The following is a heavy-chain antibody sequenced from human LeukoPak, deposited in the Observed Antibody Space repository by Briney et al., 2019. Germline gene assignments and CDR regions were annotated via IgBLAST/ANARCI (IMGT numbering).Heavy chain of an antibody. J-gene: IGHJ4*02. V-gene: IGHV4-59*01. Sequence: PSETLSLTCTVSGGSISSYYWSWIRQPPGKGLEWIGYIYYSGSTNYNPSLKSRVTISVDTSKNQFSLKLSSVTAADTAVYYCARGRDSYIFDYWGQGTLVTVSS. CDR3: ARGRDSYIFDY. CDR1: GGSISSYY. CDR2: IYYSGST. D-gene: IGHD5-24*01.